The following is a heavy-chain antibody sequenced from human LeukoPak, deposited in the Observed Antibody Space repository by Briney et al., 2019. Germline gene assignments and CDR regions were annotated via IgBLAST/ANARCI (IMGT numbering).Heavy chain of an antibody. V-gene: IGHV1-2*02. CDR3: ARGIDQWESYNWFDP. D-gene: IGHD1-26*01. CDR2: INPNSGGT. Sequence: ASVKVSCKXSGYTFTGYYMHWVRQAPGQGLEWMGGINPNSGGTNYAQKFQGRVTMTRDTSISTAYMELSRLRSDDTAVYYCARGIDQWESYNWFDPWGQGTLVTVFS. J-gene: IGHJ5*02. CDR1: GYTFTGYY.